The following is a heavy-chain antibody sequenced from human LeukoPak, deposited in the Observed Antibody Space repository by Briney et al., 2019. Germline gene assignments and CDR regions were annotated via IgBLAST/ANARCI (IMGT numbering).Heavy chain of an antibody. J-gene: IGHJ4*02. V-gene: IGHV3-21*01. Sequence: GGSLRLSCAASGFTFSSYSMDWVRQAPGKGLEWVSSISSSSSYICYADSVKGRFTISRDNAKNSLYLQMNSLRAEDTAVYYCARAQWFGEYLDYWGQGTLVTVSS. CDR3: ARAQWFGEYLDY. D-gene: IGHD3-10*01. CDR1: GFTFSSYS. CDR2: ISSSSSYI.